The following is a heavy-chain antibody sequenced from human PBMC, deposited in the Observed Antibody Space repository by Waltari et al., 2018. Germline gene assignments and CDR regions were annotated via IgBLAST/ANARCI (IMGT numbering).Heavy chain of an antibody. J-gene: IGHJ4*02. D-gene: IGHD3-3*02. Sequence: EMQLVESGGGLVQPGGSLRLSCAASGFTFSNYWMNWVRQAPGKGLDWVANIKQDGSDTNYVDSVKGRFTISRDNAKNSLFLQMNSLSAGDTAVYFCATSYHLWGQGTLVTVSS. CDR3: ATSYHL. V-gene: IGHV3-7*01. CDR2: IKQDGSDT. CDR1: GFTFSNYW.